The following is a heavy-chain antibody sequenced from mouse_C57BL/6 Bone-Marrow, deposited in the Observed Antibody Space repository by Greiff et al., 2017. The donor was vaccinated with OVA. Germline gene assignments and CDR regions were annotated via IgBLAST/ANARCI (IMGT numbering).Heavy chain of an antibody. CDR3: AREGDYYGSSYVWYFDV. D-gene: IGHD1-1*01. Sequence: VKLMESGPGLVAPSQSLSITCTVSGFSLTSYAISWVRQPPGKGLEWLGVIWTGGGTNYNSALKSRLSISKDNSKSQVFLKMNSLQTDDTARYYCAREGDYYGSSYVWYFDVWGTGTTVTVSS. CDR2: IWTGGGT. J-gene: IGHJ1*03. V-gene: IGHV2-9-1*01. CDR1: GFSLTSYA.